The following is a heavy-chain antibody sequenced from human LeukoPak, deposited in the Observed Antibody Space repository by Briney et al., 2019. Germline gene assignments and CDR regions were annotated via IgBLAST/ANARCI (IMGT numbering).Heavy chain of an antibody. CDR1: GGSFSGYY. J-gene: IGHJ4*02. CDR3: ARDSPSGGKYYFDY. Sequence: SETLSLTCAVYGGSFSGYYWSWIRQPAGKGLEWIGRIYTSGSTNYNPSLKSRVTMSVDTSKNQFSLKLSSVTAADTAVYYCARDSPSGGKYYFDYWGQGTLVTVSS. D-gene: IGHD3-10*01. CDR2: IYTSGST. V-gene: IGHV4-4*07.